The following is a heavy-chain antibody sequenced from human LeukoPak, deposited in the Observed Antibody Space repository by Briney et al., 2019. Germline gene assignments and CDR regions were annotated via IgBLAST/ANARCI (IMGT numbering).Heavy chain of an antibody. V-gene: IGHV3-23*01. CDR1: GFTFNTYG. Sequence: GGTLRLSCAASGFTFNTYGMSWVRQAPGKGLEWVSAISGSGGSTYYADSVKGRFTISRDNSKNTLYLQMNSLRAEDTAVYYCARVLSGRGSLYSYYYYMDVWGKGTTVTISS. CDR2: ISGSGGST. CDR3: ARVLSGRGSLYSYYYYMDV. D-gene: IGHD3-10*01. J-gene: IGHJ6*03.